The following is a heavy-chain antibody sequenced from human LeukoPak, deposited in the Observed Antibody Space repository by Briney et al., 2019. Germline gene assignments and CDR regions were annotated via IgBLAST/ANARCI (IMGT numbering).Heavy chain of an antibody. J-gene: IGHJ4*02. CDR1: GFTVRNNH. Sequence: PGGSLRLSCAVAGFTVRNNHMSWVRQPPGRGLEWVSVVHSGGTTDSADSVKGRCTISRDNSRNTLDIQMNSLRVEDTAIYYCVRHPSPDSGWYKGGWGQGTLVTVST. CDR2: VHSGGTT. D-gene: IGHD6-19*01. CDR3: VRHPSPDSGWYKGG. V-gene: IGHV3-53*03.